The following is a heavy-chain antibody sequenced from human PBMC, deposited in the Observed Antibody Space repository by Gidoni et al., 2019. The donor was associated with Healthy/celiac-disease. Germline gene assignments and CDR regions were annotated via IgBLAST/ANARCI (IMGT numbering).Heavy chain of an antibody. CDR2: IYPGDSDT. CDR3: ARPADDCSSTSCYIGGAFDI. Sequence: EVQLVQSGAEVKQPGASLKISCKGSGYSFTSYWIGWVRQMPGKGLEWLGIIYPGDSDTRYSPSFQGQVTISADKSISTAYLQWSSLKASDTAMYYCARPADDCSSTSCYIGGAFDIWGQGTMVTVSS. CDR1: GYSFTSYW. J-gene: IGHJ3*02. D-gene: IGHD2-2*02. V-gene: IGHV5-51*01.